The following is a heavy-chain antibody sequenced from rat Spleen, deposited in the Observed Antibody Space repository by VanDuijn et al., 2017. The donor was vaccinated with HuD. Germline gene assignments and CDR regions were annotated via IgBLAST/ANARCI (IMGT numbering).Heavy chain of an antibody. CDR3: ARGSGTGFAY. V-gene: IGHV5-19*01. D-gene: IGHD1-4*01. J-gene: IGHJ3*01. CDR2: ITPSSLTT. Sequence: EVQLVESGGGLVQPGRSLKLSCAGSGFTFSKYGMQWISQTPMKGLQWVAAITPSSLTTHYRESMKGRFTISRENAKATLYLQMHSLRSEDTATYYCARGSGTGFAYWGQGTLVTVSS. CDR1: GFTFSKYG.